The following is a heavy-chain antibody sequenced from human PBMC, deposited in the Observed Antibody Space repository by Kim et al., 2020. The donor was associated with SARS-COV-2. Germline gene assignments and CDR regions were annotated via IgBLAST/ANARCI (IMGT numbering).Heavy chain of an antibody. CDR2: IYNSGST. D-gene: IGHD7-27*01. CDR3: ARRDSTNWYFDY. Sequence: SETLSLTCTVSGGSINTYYWSWIRQPPSKGLEWIGYIYNSGSTDYNPSLKSRVTISADTSKKQLSLKLSSVTAAYTAVYYCARRDSTNWYFDYWGLGTLV. J-gene: IGHJ4*02. V-gene: IGHV4-59*08. CDR1: GGSINTYY.